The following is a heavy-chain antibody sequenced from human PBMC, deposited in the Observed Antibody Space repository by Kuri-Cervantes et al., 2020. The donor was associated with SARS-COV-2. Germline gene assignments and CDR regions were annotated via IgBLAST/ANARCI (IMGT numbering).Heavy chain of an antibody. Sequence: GGSLRLSCAASGFTFSSFYMNWVRQAPGKGLEWVATIKLDGSEEYCEGSVRGRFTISRDNARNSLYLQMNSLRAEDTAVYYCARESVYQLLMVDAFDIWGQGTMVTVSS. J-gene: IGHJ3*02. CDR3: ARESVYQLLMVDAFDI. CDR2: IKLDGSEE. D-gene: IGHD2-2*01. V-gene: IGHV3-7*01. CDR1: GFTFSSFY.